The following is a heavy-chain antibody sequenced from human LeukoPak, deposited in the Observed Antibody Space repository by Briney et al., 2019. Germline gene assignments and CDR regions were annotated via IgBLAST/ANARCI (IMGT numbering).Heavy chain of an antibody. CDR3: ASSPITIFGVVSGDFDY. D-gene: IGHD3-3*01. Sequence: GASVKVSCKASGYTFTGYYMHWVRQAPGQELEWMGWINPNSGGTNYAQKFQGRVTMTRDTSISTAYMELSRLRSDDTAVYYCASSPITIFGVVSGDFDYWGQGTLVTVSS. V-gene: IGHV1-2*02. J-gene: IGHJ4*02. CDR1: GYTFTGYY. CDR2: INPNSGGT.